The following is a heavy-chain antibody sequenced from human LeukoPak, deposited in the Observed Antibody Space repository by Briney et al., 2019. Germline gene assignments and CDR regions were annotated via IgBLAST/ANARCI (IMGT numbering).Heavy chain of an antibody. CDR3: AREAYYDSSGYYQGNWFDP. CDR1: GGSISSYY. V-gene: IGHV4-4*07. Sequence: SETLSLTCTVSGGSISSYYWSWIRQPAGKGLEWIGRIYTSGSTNYNPSLKSRVTMSVDTSKNQFSLKLSSVTAADTAVYYCAREAYYDSSGYYQGNWFDPWGQGILVTVSS. J-gene: IGHJ5*02. D-gene: IGHD3-22*01. CDR2: IYTSGST.